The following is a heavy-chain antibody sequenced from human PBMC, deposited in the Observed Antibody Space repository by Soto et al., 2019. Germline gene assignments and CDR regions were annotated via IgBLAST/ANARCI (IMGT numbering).Heavy chain of an antibody. CDR1: GYTFTSYY. CDR2: INPSGGST. V-gene: IGHV1-46*03. D-gene: IGHD3-16*02. CDR3: ARDIRWIDDYIWGSYRYTEGGPDY. Sequence: QVQLVQSGAEVKKPGASVKVSCKASGYTFTSYYMHWVRQAPGQGLEWMGIINPSGGSTSYAQKFQGRVTMTRDTSTSTVYMELSSLRSEDTAVYYCARDIRWIDDYIWGSYRYTEGGPDYWGQGTLVTVSS. J-gene: IGHJ4*02.